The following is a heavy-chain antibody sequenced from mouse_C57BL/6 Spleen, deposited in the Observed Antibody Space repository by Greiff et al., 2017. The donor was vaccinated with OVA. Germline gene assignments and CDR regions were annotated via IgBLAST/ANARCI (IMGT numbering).Heavy chain of an antibody. V-gene: IGHV1-81*01. J-gene: IGHJ2*01. Sequence: VKLQESGAELARPGASVKLSCKASGYTFTSYGISWVKQRTGQGLEWIGEIYPRSGNTYYNEKFKGKATLTADKSSSTAYMELRSLTSEDAAVYFCASGGTTVLDYWGQGTTLTVSS. CDR1: GYTFTSYG. CDR2: IYPRSGNT. D-gene: IGHD1-1*01. CDR3: ASGGTTVLDY.